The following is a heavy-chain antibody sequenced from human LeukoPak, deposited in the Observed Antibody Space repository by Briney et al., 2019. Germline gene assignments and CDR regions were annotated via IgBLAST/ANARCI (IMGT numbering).Heavy chain of an antibody. CDR3: ARDSSGTYYNSFSSDY. CDR2: ISRSGSYI. J-gene: IGHJ4*02. V-gene: IGHV3-21*01. Sequence: PGGSLRLSCAASGFTFNKHNMNWVRQAPGKGLEWVSSISRSGSYIYYTDSVKGRFTISRDNAENSLYLQMNSLRAEDTAVYYCARDSSGTYYNSFSSDYWGQGTLVTVSS. D-gene: IGHD3-10*01. CDR1: GFTFNKHN.